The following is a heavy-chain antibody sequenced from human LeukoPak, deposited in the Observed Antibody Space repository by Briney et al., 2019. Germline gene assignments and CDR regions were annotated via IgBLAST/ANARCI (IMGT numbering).Heavy chain of an antibody. Sequence: NPSETLSLTCTVSSGSISTSNYYWGWVRQPPGKALEWIGNIFYSGSTYYSPSLKSRVTISLDTSRNQFSLKLNSVTAADTAVYYCARVRYYDSSGYFYFDYWGQGTLVTVSS. V-gene: IGHV4-39*07. D-gene: IGHD3-22*01. CDR1: SGSISTSNYY. CDR2: IFYSGST. J-gene: IGHJ4*02. CDR3: ARVRYYDSSGYFYFDY.